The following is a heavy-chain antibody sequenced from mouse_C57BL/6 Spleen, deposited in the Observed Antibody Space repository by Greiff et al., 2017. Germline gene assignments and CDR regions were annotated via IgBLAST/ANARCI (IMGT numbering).Heavy chain of an antibody. J-gene: IGHJ3*01. CDR1: GYTFTSYW. CDR2: IYPGSGST. CDR3: ARWDDYDRGTAY. D-gene: IGHD2-4*01. V-gene: IGHV1-55*01. Sequence: VQLQQPGAELVKPGASVKMSCKASGYTFTSYWITWVKQRPGQGLEWIGDIYPGSGSTNYNGKFKGKATLTVDTSSSTAYMQLSSLTSEDSAVYYCARWDDYDRGTAYWGQGTLVTVAA.